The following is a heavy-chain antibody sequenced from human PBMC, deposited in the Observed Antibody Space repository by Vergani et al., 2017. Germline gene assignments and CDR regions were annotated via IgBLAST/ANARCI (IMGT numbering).Heavy chain of an antibody. CDR2: INHSGST. J-gene: IGHJ6*02. CDR1: GGSISSGGYY. CDR3: ARGVRAVAGFYYYYYGMDV. D-gene: IGHD6-19*01. V-gene: IGHV4-30-2*01. Sequence: QLQLQESGSGLVKPSQTLSLTCAVSGGSISSGGYYWSWIRQPPGKGLEWIGEINHSGSTNYNPSLKSRVTISVDTSKNQFSLKLSSVTAADTAVYYCARGVRAVAGFYYYYYGMDVWGQGTTVTVSS.